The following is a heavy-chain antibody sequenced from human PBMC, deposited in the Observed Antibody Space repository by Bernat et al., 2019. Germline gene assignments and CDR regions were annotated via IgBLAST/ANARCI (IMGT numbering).Heavy chain of an antibody. CDR2: IYYSGSS. CDR1: GGSISSSSNYY. J-gene: IGHJ4*02. Sequence: QLQLQESGPGLVKPSETLSLTCTVSGGSISSSSNYYWGWLRQPPGKGLEWIGSIYYSGSSYYNPSLKSRVTISVDTSKSHFSLKLSSVTAADTAVYYCAREVKTYSDFWGGYEGRGVPLYYFDYWGQGTLVTVSS. D-gene: IGHD3-3*01. CDR3: AREVKTYSDFWGGYEGRGVPLYYFDY. V-gene: IGHV4-39*02.